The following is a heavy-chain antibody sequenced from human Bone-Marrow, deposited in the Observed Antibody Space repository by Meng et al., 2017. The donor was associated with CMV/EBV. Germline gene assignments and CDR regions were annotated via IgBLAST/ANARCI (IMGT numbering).Heavy chain of an antibody. J-gene: IGHJ5*02. CDR1: GGSISSYY. D-gene: IGHD2-2*01. CDR3: ARQGTSYPRWFAP. V-gene: IGHV4-59*01. Sequence: SETLALTCTVSGGSISSYYWSWIRQPPGKGLEWIGYIYYSGSTNYNPSLKSRVTISVDTSKNQFSLKLSSVTAADTAVYYCARQGTSYPRWFAPWGQGTLVTVSS. CDR2: IYYSGST.